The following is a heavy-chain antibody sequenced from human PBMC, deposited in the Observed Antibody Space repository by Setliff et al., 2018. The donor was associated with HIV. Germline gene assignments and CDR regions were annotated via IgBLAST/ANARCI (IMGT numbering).Heavy chain of an antibody. CDR3: IRDSVNNVQH. Sequence: GGSLRLSCTASGFTFGDYAMSWVRQAPGKGLEWVGFIRSKAYGGTTEYAASVKGRFTISRDDSKSIAYLQMNSLKTEDTAVYYCIRDSVNNVQHWGQGTLVTVSS. V-gene: IGHV3-49*04. J-gene: IGHJ1*01. CDR1: GFTFGDYA. D-gene: IGHD4-17*01. CDR2: IRSKAYGGTT.